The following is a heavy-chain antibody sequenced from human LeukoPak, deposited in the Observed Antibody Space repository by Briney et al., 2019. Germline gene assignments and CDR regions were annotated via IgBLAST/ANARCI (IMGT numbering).Heavy chain of an antibody. CDR2: INPNSGGT. Sequence: GASVKVSCKASGYTFTGYYMHWVRQAPGQGLEWMGWINPNSGGTNYAQKFQGRVTMTRDTSISTAYMELSRLRSDDTAVYYCARPPIDYVWGSYRWDAFDIWGQGTMVTVSS. D-gene: IGHD3-16*02. CDR3: ARPPIDYVWGSYRWDAFDI. J-gene: IGHJ3*02. CDR1: GYTFTGYY. V-gene: IGHV1-2*02.